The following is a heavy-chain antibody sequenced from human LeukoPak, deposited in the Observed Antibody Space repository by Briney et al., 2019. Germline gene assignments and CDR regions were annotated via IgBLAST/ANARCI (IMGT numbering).Heavy chain of an antibody. J-gene: IGHJ3*02. D-gene: IGHD2-2*01. V-gene: IGHV1-69*04. CDR1: GGTFSSYA. CDR3: ARDRCSSTSCYLLAPLGSSPDAFDI. Sequence: ASVKVSCKASGGTFSSYAISWVRQAPGQGLEWMGKIIPILGIANYAQKFQGRVTITADKSTSTSYMELSSLRSEDTAVYYCARDRCSSTSCYLLAPLGSSPDAFDIWGQGTMVTVSS. CDR2: IIPILGIA.